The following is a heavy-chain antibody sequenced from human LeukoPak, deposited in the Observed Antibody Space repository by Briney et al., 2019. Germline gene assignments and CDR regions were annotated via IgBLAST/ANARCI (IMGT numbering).Heavy chain of an antibody. CDR3: ASGASFGKLLDY. V-gene: IGHV3-66*01. Sequence: GGSLRLSCAASGFTVSSNYMSWVRQAPGKGMEWVSVIYSGGSTYYADSVKGRFTISRDNSKNTLYLQMNSLRAEDTAVYYCASGASFGKLLDYWGQGTLVTVSS. CDR1: GFTVSSNY. D-gene: IGHD1-26*01. CDR2: IYSGGST. J-gene: IGHJ4*02.